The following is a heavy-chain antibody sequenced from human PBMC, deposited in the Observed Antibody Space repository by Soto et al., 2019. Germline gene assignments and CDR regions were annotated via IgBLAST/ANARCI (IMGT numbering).Heavy chain of an antibody. J-gene: IGHJ4*02. CDR1: GFTFSSYW. CDR3: ARVPTGGYDWN. CDR2: INSDGSTT. Sequence: EVQLVESGGGLDQPGGSLRLSCAASGFTFSSYWMHWVRQAPGKGLVWVSRINSDGSTTNYADPVKGRFTISRDNAKNTLYLQMNSLRAEDTAVYYCARVPTGGYDWNWGQGTLVTVSS. D-gene: IGHD5-12*01. V-gene: IGHV3-74*01.